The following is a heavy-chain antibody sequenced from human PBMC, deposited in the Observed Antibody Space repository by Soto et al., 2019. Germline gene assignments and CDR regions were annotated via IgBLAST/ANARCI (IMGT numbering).Heavy chain of an antibody. D-gene: IGHD1-7*01. CDR3: ATDYTGTTSVGDYYYYGMDV. J-gene: IGHJ6*02. CDR1: GYTLTELS. V-gene: IGHV1-24*01. Sequence: ASGKVSCKVSGYTLTELSMHWLRQSPGKGLEWMGGFDPEDGETIYAQKFQGRVTMTEDTSTDTAYMELSSLRSEDTAVYYCATDYTGTTSVGDYYYYGMDVWGQGTTVTVSS. CDR2: FDPEDGET.